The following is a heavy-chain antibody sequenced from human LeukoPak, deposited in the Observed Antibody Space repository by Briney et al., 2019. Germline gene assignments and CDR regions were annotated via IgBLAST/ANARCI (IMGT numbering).Heavy chain of an antibody. CDR1: GFTFSSYG. D-gene: IGHD5-18*01. J-gene: IGHJ4*02. Sequence: GGSLRLSCAASGFTFSSYGMHWVRQAPGKGLEWVAVIWYDGSNKYYADSVKGRFTISRDNSTNTLYLQMNRLRAEDTAVYYCAKDLVLRRGYSYGYFDYWGQGTLVTVSS. V-gene: IGHV3-33*06. CDR2: IWYDGSNK. CDR3: AKDLVLRRGYSYGYFDY.